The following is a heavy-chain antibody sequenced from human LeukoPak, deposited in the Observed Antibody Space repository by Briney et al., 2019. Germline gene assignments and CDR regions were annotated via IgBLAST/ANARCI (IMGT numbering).Heavy chain of an antibody. CDR2: IYYSGST. V-gene: IGHV4-30-4*01. D-gene: IGHD6-13*01. Sequence: PSETLSLTCTVSGGSISSGDYYWSWIRQPPGKGLEWIGYIYYSGSTYYNPSLKSRVTISVDSSKNQFSLNLSSVTAADTAVYYCAGATIAAAGFSLDFWGQGTLVTVSS. J-gene: IGHJ4*02. CDR1: GGSISSGDYY. CDR3: AGATIAAAGFSLDF.